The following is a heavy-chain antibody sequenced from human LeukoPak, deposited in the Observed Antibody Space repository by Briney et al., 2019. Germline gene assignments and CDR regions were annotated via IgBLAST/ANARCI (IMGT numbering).Heavy chain of an antibody. CDR2: IYHSEST. CDR3: AGIVVVPAAIDWFDP. Sequence: PSETLSLTCIVSAYSISSGYYWGWIRQPPGKGLEWIGSIYHSESTYYNPSLKSRVTISIDTSKNQFSLKLSSVTAADTAVYYCAGIVVVPAAIDWFDPWGQGTLVTVSS. V-gene: IGHV4-38-2*02. J-gene: IGHJ5*02. D-gene: IGHD2-2*01. CDR1: AYSISSGYY.